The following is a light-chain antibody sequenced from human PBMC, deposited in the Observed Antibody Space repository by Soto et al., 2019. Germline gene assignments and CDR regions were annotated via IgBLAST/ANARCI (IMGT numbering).Light chain of an antibody. V-gene: IGKV1-5*03. J-gene: IGKJ1*01. Sequence: DIQMTQSPSTLSASVGDRVTITCRASQNVNNCLAWYQQKPVKDPKLLIHKASNLESGVPSRFSGSGSGTVFSLTSSSLQPDDFATYYCQQYNSYWTFGQGTKVEIK. CDR1: QNVNNC. CDR3: QQYNSYWT. CDR2: KAS.